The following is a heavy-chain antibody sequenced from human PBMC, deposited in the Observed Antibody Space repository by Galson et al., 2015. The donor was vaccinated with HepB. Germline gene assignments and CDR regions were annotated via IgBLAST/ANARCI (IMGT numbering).Heavy chain of an antibody. CDR2: INAGNGNT. CDR1: GYTFTSYA. D-gene: IGHD3-3*01. J-gene: IGHJ5*02. CDR3: AREETYYDFWSGYYVGPNWFDP. V-gene: IGHV1-3*01. Sequence: SVKVSCKASGYTFTSYAMHWVRQAPGQRLEWMGWINAGNGNTKYSQKFQGRVTITRDTSASTAYMELSSLGSEGTAVYYCAREETYYDFWSGYYVGPNWFDPWGQGTLVTVSS.